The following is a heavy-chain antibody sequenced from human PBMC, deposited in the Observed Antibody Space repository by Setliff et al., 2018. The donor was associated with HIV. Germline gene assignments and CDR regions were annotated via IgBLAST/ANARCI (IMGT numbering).Heavy chain of an antibody. CDR1: GFTLSSYT. D-gene: IGHD6-19*01. CDR2: IAGSGSYI. V-gene: IGHV3-21*01. J-gene: IGHJ4*02. CDR3: ARDRDQGYSSGWPRD. Sequence: GESLKISCAASGFTLSSYTMNWVRQAPGKGLEWVSSIAGSGSYIYYADSVKGRFTISRDNAKKSLYLQMNSLRAEDTAVYFCARDRDQGYSSGWPRDRGQGTLVTVSS.